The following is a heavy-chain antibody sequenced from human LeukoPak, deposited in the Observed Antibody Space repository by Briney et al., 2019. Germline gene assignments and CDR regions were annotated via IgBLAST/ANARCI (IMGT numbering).Heavy chain of an antibody. Sequence: PGGSLRLSCAASGFTFSSYGMHWVRQAPGKGLEWVAVISYDGSNKYYADSVKGRFTISRDNSKNTLYLQMNSLRAEDTAVYYCARDLLYYGDEPDYWGQGTLVTVSS. J-gene: IGHJ4*02. CDR3: ARDLLYYGDEPDY. V-gene: IGHV3-30*03. CDR1: GFTFSSYG. CDR2: ISYDGSNK. D-gene: IGHD4-17*01.